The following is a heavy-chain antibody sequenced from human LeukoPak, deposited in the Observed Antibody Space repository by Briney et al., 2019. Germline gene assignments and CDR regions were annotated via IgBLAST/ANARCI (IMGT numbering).Heavy chain of an antibody. D-gene: IGHD3-10*01. CDR2: ISCYNGDT. CDR1: GYTFNKYG. Sequence: GASVKVSCKASGYTFNKYGISWVRQAPGQGLEWMGWISCYNGDTRYAQKFQGRVTMTTDTSTSTVYMELSSLRSEDTAVYYCARGLRDYFDYWGQGTLVTVSS. CDR3: ARGLRDYFDY. J-gene: IGHJ4*02. V-gene: IGHV1-18*01.